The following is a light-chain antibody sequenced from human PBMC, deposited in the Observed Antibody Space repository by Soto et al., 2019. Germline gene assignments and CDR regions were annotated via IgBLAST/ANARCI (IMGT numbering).Light chain of an antibody. V-gene: IGKV1-8*01. CDR2: AAS. J-gene: IGKJ1*01. Sequence: AIRMTQSPSSFSASTGDRVTITCRASQGISSYLAWYQQKPGQAPKLLIYAASTLQSGVPSRFSGSGSGTDFTLTISSLQSEDFATYYCQQYYSYPRTFGEGTKVEIK. CDR1: QGISSY. CDR3: QQYYSYPRT.